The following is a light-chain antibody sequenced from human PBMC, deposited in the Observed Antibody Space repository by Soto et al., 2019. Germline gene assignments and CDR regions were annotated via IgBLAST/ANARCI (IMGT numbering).Light chain of an antibody. CDR2: AAS. Sequence: DIQMTQSPSSLSASVGDRVTITCRASQSISSYLNWYQQKPGKAPKLLIYAASSLQSGFPSRFSGSGSGTDFTLTISSLQTEDFATYYSQQSYITPPTFGQGTKVEIK. CDR1: QSISSY. V-gene: IGKV1-39*01. CDR3: QQSYITPPT. J-gene: IGKJ1*01.